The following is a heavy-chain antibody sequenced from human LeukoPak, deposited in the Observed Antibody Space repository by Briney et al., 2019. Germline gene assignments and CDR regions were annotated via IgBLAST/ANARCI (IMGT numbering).Heavy chain of an antibody. CDR2: ISWNSGSI. Sequence: GGSLRLSCAASGFTFGDYAMHWVRQAPGKGLEWVSGISWNSGSIGYADSVKGRFTISRDNAKNSLYLQMNSLRAEDMALYYCAKGGGYGKDDAFDIWGQGTMVTVSS. CDR3: AKGGGYGKDDAFDI. J-gene: IGHJ3*02. D-gene: IGHD5-12*01. CDR1: GFTFGDYA. V-gene: IGHV3-9*03.